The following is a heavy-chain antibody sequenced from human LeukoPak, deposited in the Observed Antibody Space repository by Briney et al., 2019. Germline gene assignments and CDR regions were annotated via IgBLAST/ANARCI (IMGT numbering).Heavy chain of an antibody. Sequence: GSSVKVSCKASGGTFSSYAISWVRQAPGQGLEWMGGIIPIFGTANYAQKFQGRVTITADKSTSTAYMELSSLRSEDTAVYYCASNKAGGSGSYSAYLYWGQGTLVTVSS. J-gene: IGHJ4*02. CDR3: ASNKAGGSGSYSAYLY. D-gene: IGHD3-10*01. CDR2: IIPIFGTA. CDR1: GGTFSSYA. V-gene: IGHV1-69*06.